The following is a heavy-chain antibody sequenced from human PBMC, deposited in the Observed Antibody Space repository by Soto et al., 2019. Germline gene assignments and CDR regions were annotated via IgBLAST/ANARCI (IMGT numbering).Heavy chain of an antibody. Sequence: QVHLEQSGAEVKKPGSSVKVSCKASGGTFRTAAISWVRQAPGQGLEWLGGIMPVVRTPDYAQKFQGRVTITADESTSTAYMELSGLRSDDTAVYYCARDNDRPQLGGNYYYILDVWGQGTTITFSS. CDR3: ARDNDRPQLGGNYYYILDV. J-gene: IGHJ6*02. D-gene: IGHD2-8*01. CDR1: GGTFRTAA. V-gene: IGHV1-69*12. CDR2: IMPVVRTP.